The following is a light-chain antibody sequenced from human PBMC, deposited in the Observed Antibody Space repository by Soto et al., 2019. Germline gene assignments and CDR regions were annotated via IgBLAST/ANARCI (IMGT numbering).Light chain of an antibody. CDR2: AAS. V-gene: IGKV1-27*01. Sequence: DIQMTQSPSSLSASVRDRVTITCRASQGISNYLAWYQQKPWKVPKLLIYAASTLQSGVPSRFSGSGSGTDFTLTISSLQPEDVATYYCRKYDSAPWTFGQGTKVEIK. CDR1: QGISNY. J-gene: IGKJ1*01. CDR3: RKYDSAPWT.